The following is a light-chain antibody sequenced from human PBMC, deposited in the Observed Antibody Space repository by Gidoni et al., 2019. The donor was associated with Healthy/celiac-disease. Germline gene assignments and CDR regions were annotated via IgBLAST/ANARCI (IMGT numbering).Light chain of an antibody. Sequence: EIVMTPSPATLSVSPGERATLSCRASQSVSSNLAWYQQKPGQAPRLLIYGAYTRATGIPARFSGSGSGTEFTLTISSLQSEDFAVYYCQQYNNWPPRNTFGQGTKLEIK. CDR1: QSVSSN. CDR3: QQYNNWPPRNT. J-gene: IGKJ2*01. CDR2: GAY. V-gene: IGKV3-15*01.